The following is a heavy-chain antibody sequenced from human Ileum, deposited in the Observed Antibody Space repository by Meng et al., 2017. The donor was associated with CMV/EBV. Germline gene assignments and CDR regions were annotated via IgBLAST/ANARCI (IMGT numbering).Heavy chain of an antibody. V-gene: IGHV3-23*01. CDR2: ISGSGGTT. J-gene: IGHJ5*02. Sequence: GESLKISCAASGFTFSSYAMSWVRQAPGKGLEWVSAISGSGGTTYYADSVKGRFTISRDNSKNTLYLQMNSLRAEDTAVYYCAKGSLLSGAGWFDPWGQGTQVTVSS. CDR1: GFTFSSYA. D-gene: IGHD2-2*01. CDR3: AKGSLLSGAGWFDP.